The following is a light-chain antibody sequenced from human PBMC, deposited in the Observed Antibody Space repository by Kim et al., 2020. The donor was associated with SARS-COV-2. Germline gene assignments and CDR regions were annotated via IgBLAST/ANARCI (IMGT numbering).Light chain of an antibody. Sequence: QSVLTQPPSVSGAPGERVTLSCTGGGSNIGADYGVHWYQQLPGTAPRLLIYLDSSRPSGVPDRFSASKSGTSASLAITGLQPEDEADYYCQSYDNRRGGWVFGSGTKVTVL. CDR1: GSNIGADYG. CDR2: LDS. CDR3: QSYDNRRGGWV. V-gene: IGLV1-40*01. J-gene: IGLJ1*01.